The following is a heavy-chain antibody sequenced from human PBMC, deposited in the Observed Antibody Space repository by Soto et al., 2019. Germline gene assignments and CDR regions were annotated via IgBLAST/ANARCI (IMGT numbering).Heavy chain of an antibody. Sequence: QVQLQQWGAGLLKPSETLSLTCAVYGGSFSGYYWSWIRQPPGKGLEWIGEINHSGSTNYNPSLKSRVTISVDTSKNQFSLKLSSVTAADTAVYYCAGTLPNVDIVATIYSSRHYFDYWGQGTLVTVSS. V-gene: IGHV4-34*01. CDR3: AGTLPNVDIVATIYSSRHYFDY. CDR2: INHSGST. CDR1: GGSFSGYY. D-gene: IGHD5-12*01. J-gene: IGHJ4*02.